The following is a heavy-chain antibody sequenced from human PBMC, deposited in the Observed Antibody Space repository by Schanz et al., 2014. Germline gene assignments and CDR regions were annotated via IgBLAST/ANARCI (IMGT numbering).Heavy chain of an antibody. D-gene: IGHD5-12*01. CDR2: MNERHSTI. V-gene: IGHV3-23*01. Sequence: EVQLLESGGGLVEPGGSLRLSCAASGFSFSSYAMGWVRQARGKGLEWVSSMNERHSTIYYADSVRGRFTISRDNAENTLFLQMNSLRAEDTAVYYCARKVVATIGGYNDNWGQGTLVIVSS. J-gene: IGHJ4*02. CDR3: ARKVVATIGGYNDN. CDR1: GFSFSSYA.